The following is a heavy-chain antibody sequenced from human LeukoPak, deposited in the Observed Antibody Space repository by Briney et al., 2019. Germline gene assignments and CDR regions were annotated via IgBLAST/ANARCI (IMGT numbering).Heavy chain of an antibody. D-gene: IGHD6-13*01. CDR2: ISYDGSNK. CDR1: GFTFSSYA. CDR3: ATSGSWFYPNDY. J-gene: IGHJ4*02. Sequence: GRSLRLSCAASGFTFSSYAMHWVRQAPGKGLEWVAVISYDGSNKYYADSVKGRFTISRDNSKNTLYLQMNSLRAEDTAVYYCATSGSWFYPNDYWGQGTLVTVSS. V-gene: IGHV3-30-3*01.